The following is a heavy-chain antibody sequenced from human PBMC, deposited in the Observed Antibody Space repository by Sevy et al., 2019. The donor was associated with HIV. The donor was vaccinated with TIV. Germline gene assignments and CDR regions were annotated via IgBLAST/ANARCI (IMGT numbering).Heavy chain of an antibody. D-gene: IGHD4-17*01. CDR3: ARDYGGLNAFDF. V-gene: IGHV3-21*01. J-gene: IGHJ3*01. Sequence: GGSLRLSCAASGFIFSSYSMNWVRQAPGKGLEWVASISRSNTYIYYADSVKGRFTISRDDAKNSLYLQMNSLRAEDTAVYYCARDYGGLNAFDFWGQWTMVTVSS. CDR1: GFIFSSYS. CDR2: ISRSNTYI.